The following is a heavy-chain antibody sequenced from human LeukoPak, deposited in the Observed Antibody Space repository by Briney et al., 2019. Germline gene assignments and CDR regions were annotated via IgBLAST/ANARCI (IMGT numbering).Heavy chain of an antibody. V-gene: IGHV4-59*01. CDR2: IYYSGST. CDR1: GGAITGYY. Sequence: SETLSLTCTVSGGAITGYYWSWIRQPPGKGLEWIGYIYYSGSTNYNPSLKSRVTMSVDTSKKQFSLKLSSVTAADTAVYYCARYTRTWFFDSWGQGTLVTVSS. CDR3: ARYTRTWFFDS. D-gene: IGHD6-13*01. J-gene: IGHJ4*02.